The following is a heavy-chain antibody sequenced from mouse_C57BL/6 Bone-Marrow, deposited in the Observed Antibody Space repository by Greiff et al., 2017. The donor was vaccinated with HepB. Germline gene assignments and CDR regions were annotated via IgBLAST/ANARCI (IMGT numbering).Heavy chain of an antibody. CDR3: ARYPYYYGSSHWYFDV. CDR2: IDPSDSYT. Sequence: VQLQQPGAELVMPGASVKLSCKASGYTFTSYWMHWVKLRPGQGLEWIGEIDPSDSYTNYNQKFKGKSTLTVDKSSSTAYMQLSSLTSEDSAVYYCARYPYYYGSSHWYFDVWGTGTTVTVSS. V-gene: IGHV1-69*01. D-gene: IGHD1-1*01. CDR1: GYTFTSYW. J-gene: IGHJ1*03.